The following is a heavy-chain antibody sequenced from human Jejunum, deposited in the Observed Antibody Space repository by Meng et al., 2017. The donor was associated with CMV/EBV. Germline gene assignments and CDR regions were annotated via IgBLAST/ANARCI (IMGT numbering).Heavy chain of an antibody. CDR1: TFSNYA. CDR3: AREQADYGYFFYGLGV. Sequence: TFSNYAMSWGRQAPGKGLEWVSAISGSGGATYYTDSVKGRFTISRDNSKNTVFLQMNSLRPEDTAIYYCAREQADYGYFFYGLGVWGQGTTVTVSS. CDR2: ISGSGGAT. D-gene: IGHD4/OR15-4a*01. V-gene: IGHV3-23*01. J-gene: IGHJ6*02.